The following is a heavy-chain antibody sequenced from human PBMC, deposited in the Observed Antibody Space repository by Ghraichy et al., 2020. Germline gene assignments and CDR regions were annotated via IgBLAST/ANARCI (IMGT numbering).Heavy chain of an antibody. D-gene: IGHD5-12*01. CDR3: ARGYGDYYVFDY. J-gene: IGHJ4*02. V-gene: IGHV3-48*02. CDR2: ISRGSSTI. Sequence: GGSLRLSCAASGFTFSNYRMTWVRQAPGKGLECVSYISRGSSTIYYADSVKGRFTVSRDNAKNSLYLQMNSLRDEDTAVYYCARGYGDYYVFDYWGQGTLVTVSS. CDR1: GFTFSNYR.